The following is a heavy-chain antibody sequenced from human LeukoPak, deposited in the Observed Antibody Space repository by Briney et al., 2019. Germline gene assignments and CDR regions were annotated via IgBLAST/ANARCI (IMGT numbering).Heavy chain of an antibody. Sequence: SETLSLTCSVSGDSITNYYWGWIRQPAGEGLEWIGRIEPCGKVDYNRSLKRRLTLSSDTSKNQFSLKLSSVTAADTAVYYCARVTSANWFDTWGQGTLVTVSS. CDR3: ARVTSANWFDT. J-gene: IGHJ5*02. V-gene: IGHV4-4*07. CDR2: IEPCGKV. D-gene: IGHD3-16*01. CDR1: GDSITNYY.